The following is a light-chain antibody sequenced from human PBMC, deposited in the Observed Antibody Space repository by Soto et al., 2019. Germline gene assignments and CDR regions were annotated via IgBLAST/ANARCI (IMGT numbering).Light chain of an antibody. CDR3: QQYNFWPPLT. CDR1: QSVNSN. Sequence: EIVMTQSPATLSVSPGERATLSCRASQSVNSNLACYRQKPGQAPMLLISDASTRATGVPARFSGRGSGTEFTLAISSLLSEDSGIYYCQQYNFWPPLTFGGGTKVEIK. V-gene: IGKV3-15*01. J-gene: IGKJ4*01. CDR2: DAS.